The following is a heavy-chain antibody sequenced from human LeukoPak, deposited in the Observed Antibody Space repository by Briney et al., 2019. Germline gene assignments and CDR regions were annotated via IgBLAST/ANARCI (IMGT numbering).Heavy chain of an antibody. J-gene: IGHJ4*02. V-gene: IGHV4-30-2*01. D-gene: IGHD3-10*01. CDR2: IYHGGNT. Sequence: PSQTLSLTCAVYGGSINSGGYSWSWIRQAPGKGLEWIGYIYHGGNTYYNPSLKSRVTISIDGSKNQFSLKLSSVTAADTAVYYCARDESSHYGSGPTFDYWGQGTLVTVSS. CDR1: GGSINSGGYS. CDR3: ARDESSHYGSGPTFDY.